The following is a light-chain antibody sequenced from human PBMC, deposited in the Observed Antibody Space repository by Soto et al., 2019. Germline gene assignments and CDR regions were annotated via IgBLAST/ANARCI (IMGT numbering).Light chain of an antibody. J-gene: IGKJ4*01. CDR2: GAS. V-gene: IGKV3-15*01. Sequence: EIVMTQSPATLSVSPGERATLSCRASQSINNNLAWYQQKRGQGPRLLIYGASSRATGNPARFSGSGSGTGFTLTISSLQSEDFAIYYCQQYNDWPLTFGGGTKVAIK. CDR1: QSINNN. CDR3: QQYNDWPLT.